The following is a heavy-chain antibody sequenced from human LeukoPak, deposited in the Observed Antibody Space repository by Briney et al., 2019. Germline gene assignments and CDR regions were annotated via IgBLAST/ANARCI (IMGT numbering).Heavy chain of an antibody. CDR1: GFTLSSYA. CDR3: AKYSGSYYYPPNWDS. J-gene: IGHJ4*02. Sequence: GGSLRLSCAASGFTLSSYAMSWVRQAPGKGLEWVSAISGSGSSTYYADSVKGRFTLSRDYPKNTLYLQMNSLRAEDTAVYFCAKYSGSYYYPPNWDSWGQGTLVTVSS. D-gene: IGHD1-26*01. V-gene: IGHV3-23*01. CDR2: ISGSGSST.